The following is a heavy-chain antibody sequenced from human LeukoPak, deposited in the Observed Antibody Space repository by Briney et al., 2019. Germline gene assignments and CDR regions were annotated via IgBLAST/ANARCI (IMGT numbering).Heavy chain of an antibody. V-gene: IGHV3-23*01. CDR2: ISSRGDST. J-gene: IGHJ4*02. CDR3: VKGPRPDITVAHTVEN. D-gene: IGHD6-19*01. CDR1: GFTFSNYA. Sequence: GKSLRLSCAASGFTFSNYAMHWVRQVPGRGLEWVSTISSRGDSTYVADSVKGRFTISRDNSKNSLYLQMNTVRAEDTAVYYCVKGPRPDITVAHTVENWGQGTLVTVSS.